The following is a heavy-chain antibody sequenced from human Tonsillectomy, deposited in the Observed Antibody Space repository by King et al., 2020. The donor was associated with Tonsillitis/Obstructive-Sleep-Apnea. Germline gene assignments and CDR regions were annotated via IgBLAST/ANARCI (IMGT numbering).Heavy chain of an antibody. Sequence: QLVQSGAEVKKPGESLKISCKGSGNNFSNYWIGWVRQMPGKGLEWMGIIYPGDSDTRYSPSFEGQVTISVDKSISAAYLQWSSLKASDTAMYYCARRMTTVVNDAFEIWGQGTMVTVSS. CDR1: GNNFSNYW. J-gene: IGHJ3*02. D-gene: IGHD4-23*01. CDR3: ARRMTTVVNDAFEI. CDR2: IYPGDSDT. V-gene: IGHV5-51*01.